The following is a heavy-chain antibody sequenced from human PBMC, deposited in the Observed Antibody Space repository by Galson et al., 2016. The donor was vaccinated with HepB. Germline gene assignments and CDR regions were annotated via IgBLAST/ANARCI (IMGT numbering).Heavy chain of an antibody. Sequence: SLRLSCAASGFTFSSYAMTWVRQAPEKGLEWVSVITSGGSTYYAASVKGRFTISRDNSKNTLYVQMNNLGAEDTAVYYCAKEDNIAGATTINNWGQGTLVTVSS. V-gene: IGHV3-23*01. D-gene: IGHD1-26*01. CDR1: GFTFSSYA. CDR2: ITSGGST. CDR3: AKEDNIAGATTINN. J-gene: IGHJ4*02.